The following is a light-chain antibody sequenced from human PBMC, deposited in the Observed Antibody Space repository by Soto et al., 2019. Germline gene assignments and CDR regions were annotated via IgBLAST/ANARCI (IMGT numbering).Light chain of an antibody. CDR2: NND. Sequence: QSVLTQPPSASGTPGQRVTISCSGSSSNIGSSTVNWYQQLPGTAPKLLIYNNDQWPSGVPDRFSGSRSGTSASLAISGLQSEDEADYYCAAWDDSLTGVVFGGGTKLTVL. CDR3: AAWDDSLTGVV. CDR1: SSNIGSST. V-gene: IGLV1-44*01. J-gene: IGLJ2*01.